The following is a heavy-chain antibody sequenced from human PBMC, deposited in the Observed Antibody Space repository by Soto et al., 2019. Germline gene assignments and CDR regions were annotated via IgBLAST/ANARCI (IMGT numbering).Heavy chain of an antibody. CDR2: IKSKIDGGTT. V-gene: IGHV3-15*07. CDR3: TTDSHFSTRLGRFDL. D-gene: IGHD3-3*02. J-gene: IGHJ4*01. Sequence: EVQLVESGGGLVEPGGSLRLSCAASGFIFSTAWINWVRQAPGKGLEWVGRIKSKIDGGTTDFAASVKGRFAISRDDSQDTMFLQMNSLKSEDTAVYYCTTDSHFSTRLGRFDLWGRGTLVTVSS. CDR1: GFIFSTAW.